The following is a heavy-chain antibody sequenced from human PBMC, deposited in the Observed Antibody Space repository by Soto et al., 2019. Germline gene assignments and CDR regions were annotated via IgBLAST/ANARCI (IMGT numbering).Heavy chain of an antibody. J-gene: IGHJ5*02. CDR2: INHSGST. Sequence: QVQLQQWGAGLLKPSETLSLTCAVYGGSLSGYFWSWIRQTPGKGLEWIGEINHSGSTNYNPSLTSRAXXSXDXXKNQFSLKLSSVTAADTAVYYCARGQYKSGWYYSPWGQGTLVTVSS. D-gene: IGHD6-19*01. CDR1: GGSLSGYF. V-gene: IGHV4-34*01. CDR3: ARGQYKSGWYYSP.